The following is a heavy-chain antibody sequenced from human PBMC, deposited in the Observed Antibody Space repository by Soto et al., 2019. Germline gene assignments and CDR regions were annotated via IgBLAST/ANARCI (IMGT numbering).Heavy chain of an antibody. V-gene: IGHV1-8*01. CDR1: RERIKSYD. CDR2: MNPNSGNT. D-gene: IGHD1-20*01. J-gene: IGHJ4*02. Sequence: ACRERIKSYDISWARQATGQGLEWMGWMNPNSGNTGYAQKFQGRVTMTRNTSISTAYMELSSLRSEDTAVYYWARGQVSSFGFRGQGT. CDR3: ARGQVSSFGF.